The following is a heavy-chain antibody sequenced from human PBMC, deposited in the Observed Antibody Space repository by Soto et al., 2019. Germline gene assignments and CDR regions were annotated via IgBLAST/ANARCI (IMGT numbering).Heavy chain of an antibody. CDR1: GGTFSRNA. Sequence: GASVKVSCKASGGTFSRNAINWVRQAPGQGLEWMGGIIPIFGTTNYAQNFQGRVTITADESTTTAYMEVSSLRSEDTAVYYCARHSSTGEWLRSNYNYHYVMDVWGQGTTVTVS. CDR3: ARHSSTGEWLRSNYNYHYVMDV. V-gene: IGHV1-69*13. D-gene: IGHD5-12*01. CDR2: IIPIFGTT. J-gene: IGHJ6*02.